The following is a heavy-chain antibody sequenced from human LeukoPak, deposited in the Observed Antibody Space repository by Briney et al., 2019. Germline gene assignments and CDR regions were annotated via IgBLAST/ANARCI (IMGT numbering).Heavy chain of an antibody. CDR2: MNPNSGNT. J-gene: IGHJ4*02. D-gene: IGHD6-6*01. V-gene: IGHV1-8*03. CDR3: VRGQLGN. CDR1: GYTFGTYD. Sequence: GASVKVSCKASGYTFGTYDINWVRQATGQGLEWMGYMNPNSGNTEYAQKFQGRVTITSNTSINTAYMELSSLRSEDTAVYYCVRGQLGNWGQGTLVTVSS.